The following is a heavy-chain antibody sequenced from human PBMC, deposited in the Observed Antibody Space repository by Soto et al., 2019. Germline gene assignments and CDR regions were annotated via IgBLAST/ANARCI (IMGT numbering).Heavy chain of an antibody. Sequence: GGSLRLSCAASGFTFSSYGMHWVRQAPGKGLEWVAVIWYDGSNKYYADSVKGRFTISRDNSKNTLYLQMNSLRAEDTAVYYCARDHVGYTPPTLYYGMDVWGQGTTVTVSS. CDR3: ARDHVGYTPPTLYYGMDV. D-gene: IGHD2-8*01. V-gene: IGHV3-33*01. CDR2: IWYDGSNK. J-gene: IGHJ6*02. CDR1: GFTFSSYG.